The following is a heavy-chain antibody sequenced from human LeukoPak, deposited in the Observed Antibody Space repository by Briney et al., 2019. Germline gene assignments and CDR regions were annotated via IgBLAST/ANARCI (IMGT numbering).Heavy chain of an antibody. CDR3: ARDMDFVVVVPATDAFDI. Sequence: ASVKVSCKASGYTFTNYYIHWVRQAPGQGLEWMGRIDPHSGGTNYAQKLQGRVTMTRDTSIGTAYMELSSLRSDDTAVYYCARDMDFVVVVPATDAFDIWGQGTMVTVSS. J-gene: IGHJ3*02. CDR2: IDPHSGGT. CDR1: GYTFTNYY. V-gene: IGHV1-2*02. D-gene: IGHD2-15*01.